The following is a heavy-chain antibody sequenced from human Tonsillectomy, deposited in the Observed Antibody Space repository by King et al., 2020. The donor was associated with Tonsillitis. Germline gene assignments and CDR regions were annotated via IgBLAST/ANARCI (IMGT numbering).Heavy chain of an antibody. J-gene: IGHJ4*02. D-gene: IGHD1-1*01. CDR1: RFTFSRYW. V-gene: IGHV3-7*01. CDR2: IKEDGSEK. CDR3: AGGYNLDY. Sequence: DVQLVESGGGLVQPGGSLRLSCAASRFTFSRYWMTWVRQAPGKGLEWVANIKEDGSEKFYVDSVKGRFTISRDNAKNSLYLQMDSLRAEDTAVYSCAGGYNLDYWGQGTLVTVSS.